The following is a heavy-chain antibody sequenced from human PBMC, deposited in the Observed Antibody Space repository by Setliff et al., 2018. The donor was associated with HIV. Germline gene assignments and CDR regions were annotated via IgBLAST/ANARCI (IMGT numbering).Heavy chain of an antibody. J-gene: IGHJ5*02. CDR2: INHSGST. CDR3: ASNNFWSGCP. CDR1: GGSFSGYY. Sequence: SETLSLTCAVYGGSFSGYYWSWIRQPPGKGLEWIGEINHSGSTNYNPSLKSRVTISVDTSKNQFSLKLSSVTAADTAVYYCASNNFWSGCPWGQGTLVTV. D-gene: IGHD3-3*01. V-gene: IGHV4-34*01.